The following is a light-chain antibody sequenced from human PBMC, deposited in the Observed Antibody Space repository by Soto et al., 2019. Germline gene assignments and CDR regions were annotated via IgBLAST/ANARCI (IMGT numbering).Light chain of an antibody. V-gene: IGLV2-14*03. CDR2: DVT. CDR1: SSDVGGYNY. Sequence: QSVLTQPASVSGSPGQSITISCTGTSSDVGGYNYVSWYQHHPGKAPKLIIYDVTNRPSGVSNPFSGSKSGNTASLTISGLQPEDEADYYCSSYSTSNTRQIAFRTATKVPVL. J-gene: IGLJ1*01. CDR3: SSYSTSNTRQIA.